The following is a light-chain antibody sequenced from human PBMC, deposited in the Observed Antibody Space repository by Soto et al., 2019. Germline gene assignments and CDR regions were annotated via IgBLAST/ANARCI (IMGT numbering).Light chain of an antibody. J-gene: IGLJ3*02. V-gene: IGLV1-47*02. CDR1: SSNIASHY. CDR3: AAWDDSLSGWV. Sequence: QSVLTQPPSASGTPGQRVTISCSGSSSNIASHYVFWYQQLPGTAPKLLIYSTSQRPSGVPDRFSGSKSGTSASLAISGLRSEDVADYYCAAWDDSLSGWVFGGGTKLTVL. CDR2: STS.